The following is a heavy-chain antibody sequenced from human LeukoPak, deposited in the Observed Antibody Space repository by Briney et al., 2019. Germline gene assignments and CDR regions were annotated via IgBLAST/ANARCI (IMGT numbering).Heavy chain of an antibody. CDR2: VSKSGGTM. CDR1: GFTFSSYE. CDR3: ATAVI. V-gene: IGHV3-48*03. J-gene: IGHJ3*02. Sequence: GGSLRLSCEASGFTFSSYEMNWFRQAPGKGLEWVSYVSKSGGTMKNADSVKGRFTVSGDNAKNSLYLQMNSLTAEDTAVYYCATAVIRGRGTMVTVSS.